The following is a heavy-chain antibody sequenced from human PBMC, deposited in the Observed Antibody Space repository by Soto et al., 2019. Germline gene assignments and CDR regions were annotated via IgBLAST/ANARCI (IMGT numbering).Heavy chain of an antibody. Sequence: SETLSLTCTVSGGSISSSSYYWGWIRQPPGKGLEWIGSIYYSGSTYYNPSLKSRVTISVDTSKNQFSLKLSSVTAADTAAYYCARHRGYYDILTGYYTELNFDYWGQGTLVTVSS. CDR2: IYYSGST. CDR3: ARHRGYYDILTGYYTELNFDY. D-gene: IGHD3-9*01. J-gene: IGHJ4*02. CDR1: GGSISSSSYY. V-gene: IGHV4-39*01.